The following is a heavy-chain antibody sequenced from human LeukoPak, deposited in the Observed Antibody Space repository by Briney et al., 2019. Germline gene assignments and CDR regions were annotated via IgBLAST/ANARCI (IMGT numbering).Heavy chain of an antibody. D-gene: IGHD5-12*01. Sequence: GSSVKVSCKASGGTFSSYAISWVRQAPGQGLEWMGRIIPILGIANYAQKFQGRVTITADKSTSTAYMELSSLRSEDTAVYYCARDLDDSGYDPSYGYFDYWGQGTLVTVSS. J-gene: IGHJ4*02. CDR2: IIPILGIA. V-gene: IGHV1-69*04. CDR1: GGTFSSYA. CDR3: ARDLDDSGYDPSYGYFDY.